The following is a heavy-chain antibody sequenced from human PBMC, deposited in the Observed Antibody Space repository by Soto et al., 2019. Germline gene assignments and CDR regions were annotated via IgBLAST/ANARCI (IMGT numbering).Heavy chain of an antibody. D-gene: IGHD6-13*01. CDR3: ASGDGYSSSSQN. Sequence: QVQLVQSEAEVKKPGSSVKVSCKASGGTFSSYTISWVRQAPGQGLEWMGRIIPILGIANYEKKFQRRVTITADKSTIKAYMELRSLRSEDTAVYYCASGDGYSSSSQNWGQGTLVTVSS. V-gene: IGHV1-69*02. CDR1: GGTFSSYT. J-gene: IGHJ4*02. CDR2: IIPILGIA.